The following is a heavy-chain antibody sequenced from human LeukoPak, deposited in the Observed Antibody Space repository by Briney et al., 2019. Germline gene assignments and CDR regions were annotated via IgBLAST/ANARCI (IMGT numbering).Heavy chain of an antibody. Sequence: GASVKVSCKASGYTFTSYAMHWVRQAPGQRLEWMGWINAGNGNTKYSQKFQGRVTITRDTSASTAYMELSSLRFDDTAVYYCARYYGSGSYWFDPWGQGTLVTVSS. D-gene: IGHD3-10*01. CDR3: ARYYGSGSYWFDP. CDR2: INAGNGNT. J-gene: IGHJ5*02. V-gene: IGHV1-3*01. CDR1: GYTFTSYA.